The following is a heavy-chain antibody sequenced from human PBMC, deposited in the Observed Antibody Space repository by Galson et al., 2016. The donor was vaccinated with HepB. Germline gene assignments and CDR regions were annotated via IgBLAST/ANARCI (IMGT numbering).Heavy chain of an antibody. CDR3: ARDLGITAVHHGLDY. D-gene: IGHD3-16*01. CDR2: IWNDGSKK. J-gene: IGHJ4*02. Sequence: SLRLSCAASGFTFSNFAFHWVRQAPGKGLEWVAVIWNDGSKKYYADSVKGRFTISRDSSKDTLYLQMNRLGAEDTAVYYCARDLGITAVHHGLDYWGQGTLVIVSS. CDR1: GFTFSNFA. V-gene: IGHV3-33*01.